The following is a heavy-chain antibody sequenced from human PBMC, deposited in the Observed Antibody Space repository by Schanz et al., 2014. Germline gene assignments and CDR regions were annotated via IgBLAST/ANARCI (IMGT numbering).Heavy chain of an antibody. D-gene: IGHD2-21*01. V-gene: IGHV3-66*01. J-gene: IGHJ4*02. CDR2: IYSGGST. CDR3: AKGQLLSYYFDY. Sequence: EVQLVESGGGLVQPGGSLRLSCVASGFTFSGSVMHWVRQAPGKGLEWVSLIYSGGSTYYADSVKGRFTISRDNSKNTLYLQMNSLRAEDTAVYYCAKGQLLSYYFDYWGQGTLVTVSS. CDR1: GFTFSGSV.